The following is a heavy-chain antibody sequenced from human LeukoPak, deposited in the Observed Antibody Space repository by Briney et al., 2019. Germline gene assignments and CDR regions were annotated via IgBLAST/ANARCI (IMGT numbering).Heavy chain of an antibody. D-gene: IGHD3-22*01. V-gene: IGHV4-34*01. J-gene: IGHJ4*02. CDR3: ASSDYYDSSGYFTGDY. CDR2: INHSGST. CDR1: GGSFSAYY. Sequence: SETLSLTCAVYGGSFSAYYWTWNWLRQPPGKGLEWIGEINHSGSTNYNPSLKSRVTISVDTSKNQFSLKLSSVTAADTAVYYCASSDYYDSSGYFTGDYWGQGTLVTVSS.